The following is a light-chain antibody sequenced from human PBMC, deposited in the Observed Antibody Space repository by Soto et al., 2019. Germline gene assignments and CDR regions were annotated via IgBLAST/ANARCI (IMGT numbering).Light chain of an antibody. V-gene: IGKV3-20*01. Sequence: EIVLTQFPGTLSLSPGERATLSCTASQSVSSNYLAWYQQKPGQALRLLIYGASSRATGTPDPFSGSGSGTDSTLTSNRLEPEDIAVYYCHQYGNVPRTFGRGTKVEIK. CDR2: GAS. CDR1: QSVSSNY. CDR3: HQYGNVPRT. J-gene: IGKJ1*01.